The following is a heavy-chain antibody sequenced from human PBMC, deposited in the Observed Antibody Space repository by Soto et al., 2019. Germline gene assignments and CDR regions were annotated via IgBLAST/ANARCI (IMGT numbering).Heavy chain of an antibody. Sequence: GGSLRLSCAASGFTFSSYAMSWVRQAPGKGLEWVSAISGSGGSTYYADSVKGRFTISRDNSKNTLYLQMNSLRAEDTAVYYCAKDYHSYYYGSGSSWNFDYWGQGTLVTVSS. D-gene: IGHD3-10*01. J-gene: IGHJ4*02. CDR3: AKDYHSYYYGSGSSWNFDY. CDR2: ISGSGGST. V-gene: IGHV3-23*01. CDR1: GFTFSSYA.